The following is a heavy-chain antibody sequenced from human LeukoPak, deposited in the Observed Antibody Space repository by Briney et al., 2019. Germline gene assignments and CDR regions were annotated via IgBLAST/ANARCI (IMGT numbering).Heavy chain of an antibody. CDR1: GFTFSNYG. CDR3: ATRDQSGWSFFDN. CDR2: ISPSGDGT. V-gene: IGHV3-23*01. Sequence: GGSLRLSCAASGFTFSNYGMTWVCQAPGKGLEWVSEISPSGDGTYYADSVKGRFTMSRDNSKNALYLQLNSLRAEDAAIYYCATRDQSGWSFFDNWGQGTLVTVSS. D-gene: IGHD6-19*01. J-gene: IGHJ4*02.